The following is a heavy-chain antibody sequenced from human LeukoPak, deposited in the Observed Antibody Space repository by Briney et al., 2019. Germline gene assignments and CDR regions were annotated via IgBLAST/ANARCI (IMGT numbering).Heavy chain of an antibody. CDR2: IYYSGST. CDR1: GGSISSYY. CDR3: ARGGYSYGCSYFDY. D-gene: IGHD5-18*01. V-gene: IGHV4-59*01. Sequence: PSETLSLTCTVSGGSISSYYWSWIRQPPGKGLEGIGYIYYSGSTNYNPSLKSRVTISVDTSKNQFSLKLSSVTAADTAVYYCARGGYSYGCSYFDYWGQGTLVTVSS. J-gene: IGHJ4*02.